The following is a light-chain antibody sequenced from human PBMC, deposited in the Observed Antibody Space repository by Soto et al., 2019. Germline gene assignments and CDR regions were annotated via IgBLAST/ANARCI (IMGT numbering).Light chain of an antibody. CDR1: SSDFGFFRY. CDR2: EVN. J-gene: IGLJ3*02. CDR3: SSYRSGSTLV. Sequence: QSALTQPASVSGSPGQSITISCTGTSSDFGFFRYVSWYQQHPGRAPKLLIYEVNNRPSGVSNRFSGSKSDNAASLTISGLQAEDEAHYYCSSYRSGSTLVFGGGTQLTVL. V-gene: IGLV2-14*01.